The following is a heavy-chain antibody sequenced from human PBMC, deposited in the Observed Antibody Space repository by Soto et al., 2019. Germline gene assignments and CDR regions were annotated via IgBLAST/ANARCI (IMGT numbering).Heavy chain of an antibody. J-gene: IGHJ3*02. D-gene: IGHD3-22*01. V-gene: IGHV3-21*01. Sequence: EVQLVESGGGLVKPGGSLRLSCAASGFTFSSYSMNWVRQAPGKGLEWVSSISSSSSYIYYADSVKGRFTISRDNAKNSLYLQMNSLRAEDTAVYYCARPYTPLSMRVVGVDAFDIWGQGTMVTVSS. CDR2: ISSSSSYI. CDR1: GFTFSSYS. CDR3: ARPYTPLSMRVVGVDAFDI.